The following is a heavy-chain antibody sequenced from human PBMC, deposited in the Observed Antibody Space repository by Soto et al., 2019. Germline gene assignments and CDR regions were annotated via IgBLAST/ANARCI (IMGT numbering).Heavy chain of an antibody. V-gene: IGHV4-4*07. CDR1: GDSISSYY. CDR3: AREYTETVDGPTPFYFDY. J-gene: IGHJ4*02. D-gene: IGHD6-19*01. Sequence: SETLSLTCIVSGDSISSYYWSWIRTSAGKGLEWIGRTYITGDTNYNPSLKSRATMSLDTSKNQLSLKLSSVTAADTAVYYCAREYTETVDGPTPFYFDYWGQGTPVTVS. CDR2: TYITGDT.